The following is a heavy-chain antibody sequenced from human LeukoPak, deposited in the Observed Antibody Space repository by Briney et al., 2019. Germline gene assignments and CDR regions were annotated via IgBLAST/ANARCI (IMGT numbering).Heavy chain of an antibody. Sequence: SETLSLTCAVSGGSISSGGYSWSWIRQPPGKGLEWIGYIYHSGSTYYNPSLKSRVTISVDRSKNQFSLKLSSVTAADTAVYYCARGIGYCSSTSCSYYYYYYYMDVWGKGTTVTVSS. CDR1: GGSISSGGYS. V-gene: IGHV4-30-2*01. CDR3: ARGIGYCSSTSCSYYYYYYYMDV. CDR2: IYHSGST. D-gene: IGHD2-2*01. J-gene: IGHJ6*03.